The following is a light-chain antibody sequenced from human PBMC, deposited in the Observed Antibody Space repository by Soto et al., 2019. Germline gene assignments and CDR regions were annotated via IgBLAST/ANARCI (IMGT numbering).Light chain of an antibody. CDR2: SAS. CDR1: QSISIY. V-gene: IGKV1-39*01. Sequence: DIQMTQSPASLSASVGDSVTITCRTSQSISIYLNWSQKKLGRAPQLLIYSASNLQGGVPSRFSGSGSGTDFALTITSVQLEDFGTYYCQQSYSTPHFSFGPGTKVEIK. CDR3: QQSYSTPHFS. J-gene: IGKJ3*01.